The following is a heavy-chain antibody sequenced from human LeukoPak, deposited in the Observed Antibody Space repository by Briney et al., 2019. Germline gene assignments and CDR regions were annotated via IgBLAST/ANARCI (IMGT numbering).Heavy chain of an antibody. J-gene: IGHJ4*02. CDR1: GGTFSSYA. Sequence: SVKVSCKASGGTFSSYAISWVRQAPGQGLEWMGGIIPIFGTANYAQKFQGRVTITADESTSTAYMELSSLRSEDTAVYYCARVVDVEYSGSYYLEYWGQGTLVTVSS. D-gene: IGHD1-26*01. V-gene: IGHV1-69*13. CDR2: IIPIFGTA. CDR3: ARVVDVEYSGSYYLEY.